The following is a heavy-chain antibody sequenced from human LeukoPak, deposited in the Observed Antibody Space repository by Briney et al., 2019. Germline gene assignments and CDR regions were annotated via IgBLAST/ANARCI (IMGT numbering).Heavy chain of an antibody. V-gene: IGHV3-23*01. J-gene: IGHJ5*02. CDR2: ISGSGGST. CDR3: AKLWYYDFWSGPNWFDP. CDR1: GFTFSSYA. D-gene: IGHD3-3*01. Sequence: AGGSLRLSCAASGFTFSSYAMSWVRQAPGKGLEWVSAISGSGGSTYYADSVKGRFTISRDNSKNTLYLQMNRLRAEDTAVYYCAKLWYYDFWSGPNWFDPWGQGTLVTVSS.